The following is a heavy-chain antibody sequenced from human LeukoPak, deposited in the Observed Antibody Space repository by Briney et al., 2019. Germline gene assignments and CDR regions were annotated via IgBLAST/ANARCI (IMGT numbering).Heavy chain of an antibody. Sequence: SETLSLTCSASGDSISFYFWSWIRQPPGKGLEWVGHTYYGGSTDYNPSLASRDTLSADTSKNQFALKLRSVTAADTAVYYCATLGRAAGNACPIWGQGTVVIVSS. CDR2: TYYGGST. J-gene: IGHJ3*02. V-gene: IGHV4-59*01. CDR3: ATLGRAAGNACPI. CDR1: GDSISFYF. D-gene: IGHD6-13*01.